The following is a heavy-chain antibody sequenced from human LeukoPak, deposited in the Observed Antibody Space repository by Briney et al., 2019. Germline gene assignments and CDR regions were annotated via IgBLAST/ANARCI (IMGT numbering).Heavy chain of an antibody. D-gene: IGHD3-16*01. CDR1: GFTFNLAW. Sequence: GGSLRLSCATSGFTFNLAWMSWVRQAPGKGLEWVGRIKRNTQGATTDYAAAVKGRFTISRDDSKNTLYLQMNSLEIEDTGVYYCTTEGPMIAFDIWGQGTMVTVSS. CDR3: TTEGPMIAFDI. CDR2: IKRNTQGATT. V-gene: IGHV3-15*01. J-gene: IGHJ3*02.